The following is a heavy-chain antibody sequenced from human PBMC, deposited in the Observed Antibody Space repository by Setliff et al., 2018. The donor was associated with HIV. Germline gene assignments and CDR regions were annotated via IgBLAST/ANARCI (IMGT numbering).Heavy chain of an antibody. CDR3: GRQAWDHQSSGYFVDY. CDR1: GYPISSGYY. J-gene: IGHJ4*02. D-gene: IGHD6-19*01. CDR2: IYQTGST. Sequence: KASETLSLTCSVSGYPISSGYYWGWIRQPPGKGLEWIGSIYQTGSTNYNPSLKSRVTVSLDMSNNQFSLKVTSMTAADTAVYYCGRQAWDHQSSGYFVDYWGQGTLVTVSS. V-gene: IGHV4-38-2*02.